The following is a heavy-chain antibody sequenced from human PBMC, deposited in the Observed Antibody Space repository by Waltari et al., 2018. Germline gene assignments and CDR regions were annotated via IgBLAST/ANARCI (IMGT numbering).Heavy chain of an antibody. CDR2: IKQDGSEK. Sequence: EVQLVESGGGLVQPGGSLRLSCAASGFTLSRYWMSWVRQAPGKGLEWVANIKQDGSEKYYVDSVKGRFTISRDNAKNSLYLQMNSLRAEDTAVYYCARVTGPCGGSCYEGVFDYWGQGTLVTVSS. V-gene: IGHV3-7*01. CDR3: ARVTGPCGGSCYEGVFDY. D-gene: IGHD2-15*01. J-gene: IGHJ4*02. CDR1: GFTLSRYW.